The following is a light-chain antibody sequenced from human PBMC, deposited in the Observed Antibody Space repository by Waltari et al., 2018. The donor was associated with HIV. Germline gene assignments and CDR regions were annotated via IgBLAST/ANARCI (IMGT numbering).Light chain of an antibody. CDR3: QQYYSSPQT. CDR1: RDISTH. Sequence: RMTQSPPSFSASTGDRVTITCRASRDISTHLAWYQQKPGSAPKLLMYGATTLQSGVPSRFNGSGSGTDFTLTINCLQSEDFATYYCQQYYSSPQTFGQGTKVEVK. J-gene: IGKJ1*01. V-gene: IGKV1-8*01. CDR2: GAT.